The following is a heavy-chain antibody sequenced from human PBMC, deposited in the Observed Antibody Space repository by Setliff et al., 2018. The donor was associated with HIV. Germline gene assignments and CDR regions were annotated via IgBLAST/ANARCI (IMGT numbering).Heavy chain of an antibody. Sequence: PGGSLRLSCAASGFTFSAYSFHWVRQAPGKGLEWVAVISYDGKSIQYADSVKGRFTVPRDNARKTLYLQMSSLRTGDTAVYYCAREETALLSVFALGHWGQGTLVTVSS. CDR2: ISYDGKSI. CDR3: AREETALLSVFALGH. CDR1: GFTFSAYS. D-gene: IGHD3-16*01. J-gene: IGHJ4*02. V-gene: IGHV3-30*04.